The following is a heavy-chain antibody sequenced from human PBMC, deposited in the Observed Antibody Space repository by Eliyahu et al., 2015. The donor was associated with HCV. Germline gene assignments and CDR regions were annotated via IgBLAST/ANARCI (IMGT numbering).Heavy chain of an antibody. Sequence: EVQLVESGGGLIQPGGSLRLSCAASGFTVSSNYMSWVPPAPGEGRGWGSVISSGGTTYYPDSVKGRFTISRDSSKNTLYLQMNSLRAEDTAVYYCATLKYTYGSWVFDYWGQGTLVTVSS. D-gene: IGHD5-18*01. J-gene: IGHJ4*02. V-gene: IGHV3-53*01. CDR3: ATLKYTYGSWVFDY. CDR2: ISSGGTT. CDR1: GFTVSSNY.